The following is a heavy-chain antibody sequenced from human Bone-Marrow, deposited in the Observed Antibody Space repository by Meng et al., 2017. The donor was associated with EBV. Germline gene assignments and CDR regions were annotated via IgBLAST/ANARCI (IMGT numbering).Heavy chain of an antibody. Sequence: VPLQRGGAGLLKPAETLPLTCAVYGGSFSGYYWSWIRQPPGKGLEWIGEIYHSGSTNYNPSLKSRVTISVDKSKNQFSLKLSSVTAADTAVYYCARDGYYYDSSGPQKSYYFDYWGQGTLVTVSS. J-gene: IGHJ4*02. CDR3: ARDGYYYDSSGPQKSYYFDY. D-gene: IGHD3-22*01. CDR2: IYHSGST. V-gene: IGHV4-34*01. CDR1: GGSFSGYY.